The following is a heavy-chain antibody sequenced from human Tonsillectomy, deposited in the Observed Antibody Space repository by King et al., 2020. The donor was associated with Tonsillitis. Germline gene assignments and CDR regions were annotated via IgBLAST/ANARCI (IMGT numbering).Heavy chain of an antibody. D-gene: IGHD2-2*01. V-gene: IGHV3-30*01. CDR2: ISYVGNNK. CDR1: GCTFSTYA. CDR3: ARVGGDCSSTSCYGNYYYYMDV. Sequence: VQLVEAGGGVVQPGRSLRLSCAASGCTFSTYAIHWVRQAPGKGLEWVAVISYVGNNKYYADSVKGRFTISRDNSKNTLYLQMNSLRAEDTAVYYCARVGGDCSSTSCYGNYYYYMDVWGKGTTVTVSS. J-gene: IGHJ6*03.